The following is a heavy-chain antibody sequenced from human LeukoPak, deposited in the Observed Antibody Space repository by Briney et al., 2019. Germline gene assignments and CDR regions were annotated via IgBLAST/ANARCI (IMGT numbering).Heavy chain of an antibody. CDR1: GFTFCNYG. CDR3: SKDLTSDFGGDLDP. J-gene: IGHJ5*02. D-gene: IGHD3-10*01. Sequence: PGGSLRLSCAASGFTFCNYGMHWVRQAPGKGLEWVALISFDGSQKYYADPVKGRFTISRDNSKSTVYLQMNSLRVEDAAVYYCSKDLTSDFGGDLDPWGQGTLVTVSS. V-gene: IGHV3-30*02. CDR2: ISFDGSQK.